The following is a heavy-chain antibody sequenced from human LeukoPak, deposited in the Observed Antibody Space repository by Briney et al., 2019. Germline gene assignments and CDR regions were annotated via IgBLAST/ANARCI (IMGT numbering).Heavy chain of an antibody. J-gene: IGHJ6*03. CDR3: AHNRYYYYYMDV. V-gene: IGHV1-69*05. CDR1: GGTFSSYA. D-gene: IGHD5-24*01. CDR2: IIPIFGTA. Sequence: ASVKVSYKASGGTFSSYAISWVRQAPGQGLEWMGGIIPIFGTANYAQKFQGRVTITTDESTSTAYMELSSLRSEDTAVYYCAHNRYYYYYMDVWGKGTTVTVSS.